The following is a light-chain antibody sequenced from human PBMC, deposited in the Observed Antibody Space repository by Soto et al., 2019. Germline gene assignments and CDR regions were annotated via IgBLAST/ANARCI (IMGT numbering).Light chain of an antibody. CDR3: LQYDRFPAT. J-gene: IGKJ4*01. V-gene: IGKV1-16*01. CDR2: SAS. CDR1: QDINNF. Sequence: DIQMTQSPSSLSASVGGRVTITCRASQDINNFLAWFQQKPGKAPKPLIYSASSLQDGVPSRFSGSGSGKHFPLTISSLQPEDFATYFCLQYDRFPATFGGGNRVDIE.